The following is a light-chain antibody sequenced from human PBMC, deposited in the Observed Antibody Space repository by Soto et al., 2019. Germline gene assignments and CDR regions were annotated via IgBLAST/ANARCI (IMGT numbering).Light chain of an antibody. V-gene: IGKV3-20*01. CDR3: QQYNNWPTWT. CDR1: QSVTSSY. Sequence: EIVLTRSPGTLSLSPGERATLSCRASQSVTSSYLAWYQQKPGQAPRLLIYGASSRATGIPDRFSGSGSGTDFTLTISRLEPEDFAVYYCQQYNNWPTWTFGQGTKVDIK. CDR2: GAS. J-gene: IGKJ1*01.